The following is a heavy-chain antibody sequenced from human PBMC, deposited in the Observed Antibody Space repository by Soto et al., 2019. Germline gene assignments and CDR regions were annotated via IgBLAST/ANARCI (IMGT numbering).Heavy chain of an antibody. V-gene: IGHV1-24*01. D-gene: IGHD6-6*01. CDR1: GYTLTELS. CDR2: FDPEDGET. J-gene: IGHJ4*02. Sequence: ASVKVSCKVSGYTLTELSMHWVRQAPGKGLEWMGGFDPEDGETIYARKFQGRVTMTEDTSTDTAYMELSSLRSEDTAVYYCATDPGAARPFDYWGQGTLVTVSS. CDR3: ATDPGAARPFDY.